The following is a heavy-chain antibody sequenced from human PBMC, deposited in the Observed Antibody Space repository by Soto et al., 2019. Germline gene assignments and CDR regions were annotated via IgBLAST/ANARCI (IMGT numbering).Heavy chain of an antibody. V-gene: IGHV1-18*04. D-gene: IGHD2-21*01. J-gene: IGHJ6*02. Sequence: ASVKVSCKASGYTFSGYSITWVRQAPGQGLEWMGRISGYNGNTNYARTLRGRLTLTTDTSTSAAYMELRSLTSDDTAVYYCARDVFCGGAPACPDMDVWGQGTTVTVSS. CDR1: GYTFSGYS. CDR3: ARDVFCGGAPACPDMDV. CDR2: ISGYNGNT.